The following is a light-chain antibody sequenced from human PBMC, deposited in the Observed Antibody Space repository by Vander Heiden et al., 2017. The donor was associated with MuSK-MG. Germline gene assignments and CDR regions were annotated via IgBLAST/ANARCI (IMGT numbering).Light chain of an antibody. J-gene: IGKJ1*01. CDR2: AAS. CDR1: QGISNY. CDR3: QKYDGAPWT. V-gene: IGKV1-27*01. Sequence: DIQMTQSPSSLSASVGDRVTITCRASQGISNYLAWYQHKRGKVPKLLIYAASTLQSGVPSRFSGSRSGTHFTLTISSLQPEDVATYYCQKYDGAPWTFGQGTKVEIK.